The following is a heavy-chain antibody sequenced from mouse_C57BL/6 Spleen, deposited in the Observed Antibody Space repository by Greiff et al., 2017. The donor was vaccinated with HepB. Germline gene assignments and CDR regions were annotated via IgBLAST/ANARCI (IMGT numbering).Heavy chain of an antibody. D-gene: IGHD1-1*01. CDR1: GFTFSDYG. CDR3: ARPLYYYGESGLLFDY. J-gene: IGHJ2*01. V-gene: IGHV5-17*01. CDR2: ISSGSSTI. Sequence: EVKVVESGGGLVKPGGSLKLSCAASGFTFSDYGMHWVRQAPEKGLEWVAYISSGSSTIYYADTVKGRFTISRDNAKNTLFLQMTSLRSEDTAMYYCARPLYYYGESGLLFDYWGQGTTLTVSS.